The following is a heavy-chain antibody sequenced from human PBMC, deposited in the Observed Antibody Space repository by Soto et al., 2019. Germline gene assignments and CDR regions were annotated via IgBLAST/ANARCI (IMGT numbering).Heavy chain of an antibody. D-gene: IGHD3-22*01. J-gene: IGHJ4*02. CDR3: ARRDSSGFPDY. Sequence: GESLKISCKGSGYSFNNNWIGWVREMPGKGLEWMGIIHPGDSDSRYSPSFQGQVTMSVDKSINTAYLQWSSLKASDTAMYYCARRDSSGFPDYWGQGTLVTVSS. CDR2: IHPGDSDS. CDR1: GYSFNNNW. V-gene: IGHV5-51*01.